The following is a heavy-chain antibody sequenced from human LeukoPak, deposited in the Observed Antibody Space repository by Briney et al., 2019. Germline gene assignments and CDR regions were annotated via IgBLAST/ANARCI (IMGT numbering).Heavy chain of an antibody. CDR2: ISSSSSTI. V-gene: IGHV3-48*01. J-gene: IGHJ6*02. CDR1: GFTFSSYS. CDR3: ARDEISMVRGVPYYYYGMDV. D-gene: IGHD3-10*01. Sequence: GGSLRLSCAASGFTFSSYSMNWVRQAPGKGLEWVSYISSSSSTIYYADSVKGRFTISRDNAKNSLYLQMNSLRAEDTAVYYCARDEISMVRGVPYYYYGMDVWGQGTTVTVSS.